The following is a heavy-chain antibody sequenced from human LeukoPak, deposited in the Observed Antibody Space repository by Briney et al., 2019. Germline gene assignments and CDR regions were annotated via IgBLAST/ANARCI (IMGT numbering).Heavy chain of an antibody. D-gene: IGHD6-6*01. CDR1: GFTFSDYY. V-gene: IGHV3-11*04. CDR2: ISSSGSTI. CDR3: ARVTPFEYSSPNYYYYYYMDV. Sequence: GGSLRLSCAASGFTFSDYYMSWIRQAPGKGLEWVSYISSSGSTIYYADSVKGRFTISRDNAKNSLYLQMNSLRAEDTAVYYCARVTPFEYSSPNYYYYYYMDVWGKGTTVTVSS. J-gene: IGHJ6*03.